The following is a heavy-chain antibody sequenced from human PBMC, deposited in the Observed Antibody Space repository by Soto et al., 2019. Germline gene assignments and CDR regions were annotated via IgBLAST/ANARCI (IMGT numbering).Heavy chain of an antibody. CDR3: VSDRGYGHASVPYS. Sequence: QGQLVESGGGVVQPGRSLRLSCAASGFAFSSYGMHWVRQAPGTGLGWVAVISYDGSLQHYADSVKGRFTISRDNSKNMVLLQMSSLRAEDTAVYYCVSDRGYGHASVPYSWGQGTLVSVSS. CDR1: GFAFSSYG. J-gene: IGHJ4*02. V-gene: IGHV3-30*03. D-gene: IGHD5-18*01. CDR2: ISYDGSLQ.